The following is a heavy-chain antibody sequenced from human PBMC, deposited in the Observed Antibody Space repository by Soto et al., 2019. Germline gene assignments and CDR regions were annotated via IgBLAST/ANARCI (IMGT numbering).Heavy chain of an antibody. CDR1: GGSISGYY. J-gene: IGHJ4*03. CDR2: IYYSGST. V-gene: IGHV4-59*01. CDR3: ARRYSYGYIAFDY. Sequence: PSETLSLTCTVSGGSISGYYWSWIRQPPGKGLEWIGYIYYSGSTNYNPSLKSRVTISVDTSKNQFSLKLSSVTAADTAVYYCARRYSYGYIAFDYWGQGTTVTVSS. D-gene: IGHD5-18*01.